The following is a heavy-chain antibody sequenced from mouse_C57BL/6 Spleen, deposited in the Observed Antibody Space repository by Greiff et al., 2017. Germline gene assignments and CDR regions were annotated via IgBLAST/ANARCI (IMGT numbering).Heavy chain of an antibody. J-gene: IGHJ4*01. CDR3: ARGGTYYGSSYDAMDD. CDR2: IDPSDSYT. V-gene: IGHV1-50*01. Sequence: VKLQQPGAELVKPGASVKLSCKASGYTFTSYWMQWVKQRPGQGLEWIGEIDPSDSYTNSNQKFKGKATLTVDTSSSTAYMQLSSLTSEDSAVYYCARGGTYYGSSYDAMDDWGQGTSVTVSS. CDR1: GYTFTSYW. D-gene: IGHD1-1*01.